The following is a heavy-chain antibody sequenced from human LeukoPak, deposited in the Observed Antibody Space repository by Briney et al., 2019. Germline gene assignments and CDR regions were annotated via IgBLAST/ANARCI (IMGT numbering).Heavy chain of an antibody. J-gene: IGHJ4*02. CDR3: ARGYSGSYSFDY. Sequence: SQTLSLTCTVSGGSISSGGYYWGWIRQPAGKGLEWVGRIYTSGSTNYNPSLKSRVTISVIMSKNQFSLELSSVTAGDTAVYYCARGYSGSYSFDYWGQGTLVTVSS. V-gene: IGHV4-61*02. D-gene: IGHD1-26*01. CDR1: GGSISSGGYY. CDR2: IYTSGST.